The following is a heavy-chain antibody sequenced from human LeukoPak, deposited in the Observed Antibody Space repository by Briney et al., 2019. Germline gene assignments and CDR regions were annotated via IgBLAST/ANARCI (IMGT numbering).Heavy chain of an antibody. CDR1: GYTFIGYY. V-gene: IGHV1-2*02. CDR2: VNPKSGVT. J-gene: IGHJ4*01. Sequence: ASVKVSCKASGYTFIGYYIHWVRQAPGQGLEWMGSVNPKSGVTDYAQKFQGRITLTRDTSSSTAYMEPNRLTSDDTAVYYCARDTGFPFFDFWGHGALVTVSS. CDR3: ARDTGFPFFDF.